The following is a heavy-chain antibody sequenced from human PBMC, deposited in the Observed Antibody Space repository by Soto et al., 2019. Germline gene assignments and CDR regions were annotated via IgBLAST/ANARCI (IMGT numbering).Heavy chain of an antibody. J-gene: IGHJ4*02. D-gene: IGHD6-13*01. V-gene: IGHV1-3*01. CDR2: INAGNGNT. CDR3: ARAGLIAAAGTFDY. Sequence: ASVKVSCKASGYTFTSYAMHWVRQAPGQRLEWMGWINAGNGNTKYSQKFQGRVTITRDTSASTAYMELSSLRSEDTAVYYCARAGLIAAAGTFDYWGQGTLVTVSS. CDR1: GYTFTSYA.